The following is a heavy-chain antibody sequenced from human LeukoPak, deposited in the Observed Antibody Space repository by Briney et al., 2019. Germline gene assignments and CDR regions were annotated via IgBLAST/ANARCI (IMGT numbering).Heavy chain of an antibody. CDR2: INSDGSNT. Sequence: GGSLRLSCAVSGFTFSSYGMHWVRQDPGKGLVWVSRINSDGSNTSFADSVKGRFTISRDNAKNTLYLQLHSLRAEDTAVYYCVRGVRYYGSNSFDYWGQGTLVTVSS. CDR3: VRGVRYYGSNSFDY. J-gene: IGHJ4*02. CDR1: GFTFSSYG. V-gene: IGHV3-74*01. D-gene: IGHD2/OR15-2a*01.